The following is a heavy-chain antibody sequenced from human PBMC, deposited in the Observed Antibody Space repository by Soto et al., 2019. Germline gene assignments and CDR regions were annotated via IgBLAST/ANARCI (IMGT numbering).Heavy chain of an antibody. D-gene: IGHD3-10*01. CDR1: GYTFTSYA. CDR3: ARARLRLMVRGLHWFDP. J-gene: IGHJ5*02. CDR2: INAGNGNT. V-gene: IGHV1-3*01. Sequence: ASVKVSCKASGYTFTSYAMHWVRQAPGQRLEWMGWINAGNGNTKYSQKFQGRVTITRDTSASTAYMELSSLRSEDTAVYYCARARLRLMVRGLHWFDPWGQGTLVPVSS.